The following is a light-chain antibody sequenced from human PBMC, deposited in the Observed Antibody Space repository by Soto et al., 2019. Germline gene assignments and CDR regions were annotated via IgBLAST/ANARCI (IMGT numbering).Light chain of an antibody. CDR2: AAA. J-gene: IGKJ3*01. CDR3: QQGYSTPFT. Sequence: DIQMTQSPSSLSASVGDRVTITSRASQSMSSYLNWYQQKRGQAPKVLISAAASLHSGVPSRLSGGASRTAFALTICSLQPENFATYYCQQGYSTPFTFGPGTKVDIE. CDR1: QSMSSY. V-gene: IGKV1-39*01.